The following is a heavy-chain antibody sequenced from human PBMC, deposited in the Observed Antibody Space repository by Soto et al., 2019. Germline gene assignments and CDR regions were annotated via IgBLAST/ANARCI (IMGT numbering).Heavy chain of an antibody. D-gene: IGHD1-26*01. CDR2: NYWDDDK. J-gene: IGHJ5*02. CDR3: AHRYIVVAARSDNWFDP. CDR1: GFSLSTSGVG. Sequence: QITLKESGPTLVKPTQTLTLTCTFSGFSLSTSGVGVGWILQPPGKALEWLALNYWDDDKRYNPSLKSRLTITKDTSKNQVVLKMTNMDPVDTATYYCAHRYIVVAARSDNWFDPWGQGTLVTVSS. V-gene: IGHV2-5*02.